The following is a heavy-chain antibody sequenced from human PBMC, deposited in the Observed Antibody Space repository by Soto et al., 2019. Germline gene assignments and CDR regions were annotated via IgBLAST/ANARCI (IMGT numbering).Heavy chain of an antibody. Sequence: QVQLVESGGGVVQPGRSLRLSCAASGFTFSSYGMYWVRQAPGKGLERVAVIWYDGSNKYYADSVKGRFTISRDNAKNTLYLQMNGLRAEDTAVYYCARDGIDAFDIWGQGTMVTVS. J-gene: IGHJ3*02. CDR2: IWYDGSNK. CDR1: GFTFSSYG. CDR3: ARDGIDAFDI. V-gene: IGHV3-33*01.